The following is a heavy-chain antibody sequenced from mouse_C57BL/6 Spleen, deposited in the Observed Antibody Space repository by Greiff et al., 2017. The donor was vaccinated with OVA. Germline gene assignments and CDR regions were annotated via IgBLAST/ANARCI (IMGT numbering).Heavy chain of an antibody. CDR1: GYTFTSYW. CDR3: ARGGHYYGSSYDFFDY. CDR2: INPSNGGT. Sequence: QVQLQQPGTELVKPGASVKLSCKASGYTFTSYWMHWVQQRPGQGLEWIGNINPSNGGTNYNEKFKSKATLTVDKSSSTAYRQLSSLTSEDSAVYYCARGGHYYGSSYDFFDYWGQGTTLTVSS. D-gene: IGHD1-1*01. J-gene: IGHJ2*01. V-gene: IGHV1-53*01.